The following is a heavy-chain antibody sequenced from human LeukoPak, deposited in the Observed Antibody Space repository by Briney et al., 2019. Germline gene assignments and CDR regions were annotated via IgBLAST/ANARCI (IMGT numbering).Heavy chain of an antibody. CDR2: ISSSSSYI. CDR3: ARVSCSGGSCSYYFDY. Sequence: PGGSLRLSCAASGFTFSSYSVNWVRQAPGKGLEWVSSISSSSSYIYYADSVKGRFTISRDNAKNSLYLQMNSLRAEDTAVYYCARVSCSGGSCSYYFDYWGQGTLVTVSS. CDR1: GFTFSSYS. D-gene: IGHD2-15*01. J-gene: IGHJ4*02. V-gene: IGHV3-21*01.